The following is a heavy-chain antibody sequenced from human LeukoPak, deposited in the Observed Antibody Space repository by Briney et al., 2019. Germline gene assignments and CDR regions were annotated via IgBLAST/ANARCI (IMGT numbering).Heavy chain of an antibody. CDR1: GGSISGYY. CDR2: IYSTGSS. CDR3: AREHPTAIATDY. D-gene: IGHD2-21*02. J-gene: IGHJ4*02. V-gene: IGHV4-4*07. Sequence: PSETLSLTCTVSGGSISGYYWGCIRQAAGKGLGWIGRIYSTGSSNYNPSLKSRVTMSIGTSRNQFSLKLSSVTAADTAIYYCAREHPTAIATDYWGQGTLVTVSS.